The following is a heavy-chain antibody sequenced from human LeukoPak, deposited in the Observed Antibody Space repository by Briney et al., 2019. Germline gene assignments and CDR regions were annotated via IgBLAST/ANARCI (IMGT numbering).Heavy chain of an antibody. CDR1: GFTVSSNY. J-gene: IGHJ3*02. Sequence: GGSLRLSYAASGFTVSSNYMSWVRQAPGKGLEWASVIYSGGSTYYADSVKGRFTISRDNSKNTLYLQMNSLRAEDTAVYYCAKDRIVGTIGRAFDIWGQGTMVTVSS. V-gene: IGHV3-53*01. D-gene: IGHD1-26*01. CDR2: IYSGGST. CDR3: AKDRIVGTIGRAFDI.